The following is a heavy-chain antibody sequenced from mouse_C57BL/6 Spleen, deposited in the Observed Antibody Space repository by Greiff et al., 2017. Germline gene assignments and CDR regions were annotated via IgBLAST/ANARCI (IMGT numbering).Heavy chain of an antibody. J-gene: IGHJ2*01. D-gene: IGHD1-1*01. Sequence: QVQLKESGPELVKPGASVKLSCKASGYTFTSYDINWVKQRPGQGLAWIGWIYPRDGSTKYNEKFKGKATLTVDTSSSTAYMELHSLTSEDSAVYFCARWEFITTVVAHDYWGQGTTLTVSS. CDR2: IYPRDGST. CDR3: ARWEFITTVVAHDY. V-gene: IGHV1-85*01. CDR1: GYTFTSYD.